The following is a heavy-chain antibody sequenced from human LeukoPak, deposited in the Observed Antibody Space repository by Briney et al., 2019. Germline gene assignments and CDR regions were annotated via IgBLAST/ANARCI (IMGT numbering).Heavy chain of an antibody. CDR2: INPNSGGT. CDR3: AREEIEDIVVVPAAIALFDY. J-gene: IGHJ4*02. V-gene: IGHV1-2*02. D-gene: IGHD2-2*02. Sequence: ASVKVSCRASGYTFTSYGISWVRQAPGQGLEWMGWINPNSGGTNYAQKFQGRVTMTRDTSISTAYMELSRLRSDDTAVYYCAREEIEDIVVVPAAIALFDYWGQGTLVTVSS. CDR1: GYTFTSYG.